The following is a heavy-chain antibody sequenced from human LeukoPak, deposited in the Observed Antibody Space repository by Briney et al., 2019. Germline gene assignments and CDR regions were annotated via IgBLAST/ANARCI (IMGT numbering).Heavy chain of an antibody. CDR1: GGTFSSYA. V-gene: IGHV1-69*13. D-gene: IGHD5-24*01. CDR2: IIPIFGTA. Sequence: GASVKVSCKTSGGTFSSYAISWVRQAPGQGLEWMGGIIPIFGTANYAQKFQGRVTITADESTSTAYMELSSLRSEDTVVYYCARDGGDGYNYYWGQGTLVTVSS. J-gene: IGHJ4*02. CDR3: ARDGGDGYNYY.